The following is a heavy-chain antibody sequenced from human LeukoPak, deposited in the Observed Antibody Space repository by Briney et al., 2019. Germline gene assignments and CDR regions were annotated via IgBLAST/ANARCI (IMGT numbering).Heavy chain of an antibody. V-gene: IGHV1-2*02. CDR2: INPNSGGT. CDR3: ARGGAVYCSSTSCYPRDAFDI. D-gene: IGHD2-2*01. CDR1: GYTFTGYY. Sequence: VKVXXXASGYTFTGYYMHWVRQTPGQGLEWMGWINPNSGGTNYAQKFQGRVTMTRDTSISTAYMELSRLRYDDTAVYYCARGGAVYCSSTSCYPRDAFDIWGQGTMVTVSS. J-gene: IGHJ3*02.